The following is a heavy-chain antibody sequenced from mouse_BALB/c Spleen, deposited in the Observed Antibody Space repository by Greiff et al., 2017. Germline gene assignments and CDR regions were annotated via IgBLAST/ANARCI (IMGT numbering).Heavy chain of an antibody. CDR1: GFTFSSYA. V-gene: IGHV5-9-3*01. Sequence: EVMLVESGGGLVKPGGSLKLSCAASGFTFSSYAMSWVRQTPEKRLEWVATISSGGSYTYYPDSVKGRFTISRDNAKNTLYLQMSSLRSEDTAMYYCARQTDYWGQGTSVTVSS. J-gene: IGHJ4*01. CDR2: ISSGGSYT. CDR3: ARQTDY.